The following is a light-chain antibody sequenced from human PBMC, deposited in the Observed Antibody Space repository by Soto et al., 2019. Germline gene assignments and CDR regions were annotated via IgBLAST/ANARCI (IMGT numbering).Light chain of an antibody. J-gene: IGKJ1*01. CDR3: LQDYNYPWT. CDR2: AAS. Sequence: AIQMTQSPSSLSASVGDRVTITCRASQGIRNDLGWYQQKPGKAPNLLIYAASSLQSGIPSRFSGSGSGTDFTLTISSLQPEDFATYYCLQDYNYPWTFGQGTKVEIK. V-gene: IGKV1-6*01. CDR1: QGIRND.